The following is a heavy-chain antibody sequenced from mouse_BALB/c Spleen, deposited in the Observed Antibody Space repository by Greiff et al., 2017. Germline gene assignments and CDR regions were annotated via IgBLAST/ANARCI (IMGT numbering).Heavy chain of an antibody. J-gene: IGHJ3*01. D-gene: IGHD1-2*01. V-gene: IGHV14-4*02. CDR2: IDPENGDT. CDR1: GFNIKDYY. Sequence: EVQLQQSGAELVRSGASVKLSCTASGFNIKDYYMHWVKQRPEQGLEWIGWIDPENGDTEYAPKFQGKATMTADTSSNTAYLQLSSLTSEDTAVYYCNAVTAGAYWGQGTLVTVSA. CDR3: NAVTAGAY.